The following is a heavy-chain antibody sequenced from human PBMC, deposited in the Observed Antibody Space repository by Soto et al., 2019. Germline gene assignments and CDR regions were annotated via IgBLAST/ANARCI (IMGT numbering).Heavy chain of an antibody. CDR1: GFSFSSHG. Sequence: QVQLVGSGGGVVQPGRSLRLSCEASGFSFSSHGMHWVRQAPGKGLEWLAVISYDGNNKYYADSVKGRFSISRDNYKNALYLQMNGLRAEDTAVYYCAKDHLPTTITTPWFDPWGQGTLVTVSS. CDR3: AKDHLPTTITTPWFDP. D-gene: IGHD4-17*01. CDR2: ISYDGNNK. V-gene: IGHV3-30*18. J-gene: IGHJ5*02.